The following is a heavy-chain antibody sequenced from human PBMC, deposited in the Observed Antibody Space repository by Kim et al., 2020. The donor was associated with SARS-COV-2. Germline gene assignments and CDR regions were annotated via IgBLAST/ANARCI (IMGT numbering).Heavy chain of an antibody. J-gene: IGHJ1*01. Sequence: ASVKVSCKASGYTFASYGISWVRQAPGQGLEWMGWISAYNGNTNYAQKLQGRVTMTTDTSTSTAYMELRSLRSDDTAVYYCARGGYCSGGSCYSGQYFQYWGQGTLVTVSS. D-gene: IGHD2-15*01. CDR3: ARGGYCSGGSCYSGQYFQY. V-gene: IGHV1-18*01. CDR2: ISAYNGNT. CDR1: GYTFASYG.